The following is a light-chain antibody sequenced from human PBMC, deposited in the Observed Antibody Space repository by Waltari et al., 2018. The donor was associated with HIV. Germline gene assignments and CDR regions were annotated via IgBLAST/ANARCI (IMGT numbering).Light chain of an antibody. CDR2: DNS. Sequence: SYVLTQPPSVSVAPGQTASIPCGGNNIGSVPWYKQKPGQAPVMVVYDNSGRPSGIPERFSGSNSGNTATLTISGVEAGDEADYYCQVWDSNADHLVVFGGGTKLTV. CDR1: NIGS. CDR3: QVWDSNADHLVV. V-gene: IGLV3-21*02. J-gene: IGLJ2*01.